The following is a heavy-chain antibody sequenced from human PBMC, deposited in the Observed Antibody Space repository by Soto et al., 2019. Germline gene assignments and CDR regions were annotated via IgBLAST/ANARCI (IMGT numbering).Heavy chain of an antibody. CDR2: IYYSGST. Sequence: SETLSLTCTVSGGSISSGGYYWSWIRQHPGKGLEWIGYIYYSGSTYYNPSLKSRVTISVDTSKNQFSLKLSSVTAADTAVYYCARGLRIVPAATTYFDYWGQGTLVTVSS. CDR1: GGSISSGGYY. CDR3: ARGLRIVPAATTYFDY. V-gene: IGHV4-31*03. J-gene: IGHJ4*02. D-gene: IGHD2-2*01.